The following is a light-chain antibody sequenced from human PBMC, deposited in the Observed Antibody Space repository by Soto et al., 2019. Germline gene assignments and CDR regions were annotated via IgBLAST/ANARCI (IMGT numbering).Light chain of an antibody. Sequence: DIQMTQSPSSLSASVGDRVTITCRASQSISSYLNWYQQKPGKTPKLLIYAASSLQSGAPSRFSGSGSGTDFTITISSLPPEDFATYYCQQSYSTPPTWTFGQGTKVEIK. CDR1: QSISSY. V-gene: IGKV1-39*01. CDR2: AAS. CDR3: QQSYSTPPTWT. J-gene: IGKJ1*01.